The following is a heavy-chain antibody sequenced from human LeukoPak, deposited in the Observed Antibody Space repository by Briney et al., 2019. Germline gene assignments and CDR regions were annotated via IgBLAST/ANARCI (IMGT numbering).Heavy chain of an antibody. CDR3: ARAIPSGRWFGTGYFDY. CDR1: GGSFSGYY. V-gene: IGHV4-34*01. CDR2: INHSGST. D-gene: IGHD3-10*01. J-gene: IGHJ4*02. Sequence: SETLSLTCAVYGGSFSGYYWSWIRQPPGKGLEWIGEINHSGSTNYNPSLKSRVTISVDTSKNQFSLKLSSVTAADTAVYYCARAIPSGRWFGTGYFDYWGQGILVTVSS.